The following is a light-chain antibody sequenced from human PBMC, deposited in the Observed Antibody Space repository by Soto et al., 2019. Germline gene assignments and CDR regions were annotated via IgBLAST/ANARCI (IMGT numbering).Light chain of an antibody. CDR3: LIYHAGSRI. J-gene: IGLJ1*01. CDR1: TGALSGRHY. CDR2: QTP. V-gene: IGLV7-43*01. Sequence: QAVVTQEPSLTVSPGATVTLTSVSSTGALSGRHYPSSAHQKPGPAPRPRSYQTPNKYAWTPSRFSGYILCGNPSLPPSDVQPEDEADYYCLIYHAGSRIFGTGTSVTVL.